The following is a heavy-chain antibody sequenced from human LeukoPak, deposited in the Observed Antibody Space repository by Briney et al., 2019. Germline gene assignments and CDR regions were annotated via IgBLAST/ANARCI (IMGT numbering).Heavy chain of an antibody. CDR2: ISSSSSTI. CDR3: ARAQGYCSSTSCYPYYYYGMDV. D-gene: IGHD2-2*01. V-gene: IGHV3-48*01. Sequence: GGSLRLSCAASGFTFSSYSMNWVRQAPGEGLEWVSYISSSSSTIYYADSVKGRFTISRDNAKNSLYLQMNSLRAEDTAVYYCARAQGYCSSTSCYPYYYYGMDVWGQGTTVTVSS. CDR1: GFTFSSYS. J-gene: IGHJ6*02.